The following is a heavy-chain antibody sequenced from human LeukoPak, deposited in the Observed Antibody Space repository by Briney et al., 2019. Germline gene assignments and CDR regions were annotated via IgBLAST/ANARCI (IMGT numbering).Heavy chain of an antibody. V-gene: IGHV3-21*01. CDR2: ISSSSSYI. J-gene: IGHJ5*02. Sequence: GGSLRLSCAASGFTFSSYSMNWVRQAPGKGLEWVSSISSSSSYIYYADSVKGRFTISRDNAKNSLYLQMNSLRAEDTAVYYCARAKGRGEMATIVWFDPWGQGTLVTVSS. D-gene: IGHD5-24*01. CDR1: GFTFSSYS. CDR3: ARAKGRGEMATIVWFDP.